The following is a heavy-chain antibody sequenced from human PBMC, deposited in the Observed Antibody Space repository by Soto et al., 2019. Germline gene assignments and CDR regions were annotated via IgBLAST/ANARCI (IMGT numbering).Heavy chain of an antibody. D-gene: IGHD5-18*01. V-gene: IGHV1-69*06. CDR2: IIPIFGTA. CDR1: GGTFSSYA. Sequence: GASVKVSCKASGGTFSSYAISWVRQAPGQGLEWMGGIIPIFGTANYAQKFQGRVTITADKSTSTAYMELSSLRSEDTAVYYCAREAGYSYGYAIVWFDPRGQGTLVTVSS. J-gene: IGHJ5*02. CDR3: AREAGYSYGYAIVWFDP.